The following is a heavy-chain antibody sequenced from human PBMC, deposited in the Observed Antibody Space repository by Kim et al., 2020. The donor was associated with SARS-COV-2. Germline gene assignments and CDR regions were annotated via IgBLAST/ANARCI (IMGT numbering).Heavy chain of an antibody. V-gene: IGHV4-59*11. CDR1: GGSIRSHN. CDR2: VHWSGRT. CDR3: ARADYYASKKIDL. Sequence: SETLSLTCSVPGGSIRSHNWSWVRQPPGKGLEWIGYVHWSGRTNYNPSLKSRVTISVDTSKNQVSLKLSSLTAADTAVYYCARADYYASKKIDLWGRGTLVTVSS. D-gene: IGHD3-22*01. J-gene: IGHJ2*01.